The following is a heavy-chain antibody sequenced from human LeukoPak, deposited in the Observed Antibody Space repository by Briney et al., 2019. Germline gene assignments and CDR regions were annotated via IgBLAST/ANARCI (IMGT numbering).Heavy chain of an antibody. CDR3: ARGRLSLITARANFFDY. D-gene: IGHD3-16*01. V-gene: IGHV4-39*07. Sequence: SETLSLTCTVSGGSISSSSYYWGWIRQPPGKGLEWIGSIYYSGSTYYNPSLKSRVTISVDTSKNQFSLKLSSVTAADTAVYYCARGRLSLITARANFFDYWGQGTRVTVSS. J-gene: IGHJ4*02. CDR1: GGSISSSSYY. CDR2: IYYSGST.